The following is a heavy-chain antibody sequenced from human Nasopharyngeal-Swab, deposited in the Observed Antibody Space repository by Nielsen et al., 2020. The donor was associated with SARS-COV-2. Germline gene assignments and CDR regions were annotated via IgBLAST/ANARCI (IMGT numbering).Heavy chain of an antibody. J-gene: IGHJ4*02. CDR2: ISYDGSNK. V-gene: IGHV3-30*03. Sequence: VRQAPGKGLEWVAVISYDGSNKYYADSVKGRFTISRDNSKNTLYLQMNSLRAEDTAVYYCARNDSSGYGYWGQGTLVTVSS. CDR3: ARNDSSGYGY. D-gene: IGHD3-22*01.